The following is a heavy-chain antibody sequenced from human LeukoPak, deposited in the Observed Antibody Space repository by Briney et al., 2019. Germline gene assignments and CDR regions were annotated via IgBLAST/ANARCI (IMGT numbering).Heavy chain of an antibody. V-gene: IGHV3-23*01. Sequence: GGSLRLSCAASGFTFSSYAMSWVRQAPGKGPEWVSAISGSGGSTYYADSVKGRFTISRDNSKNTLYLQMNSLRAEDTAVYYCAKDIGSGYDFFDYWGQGTLVTVSS. CDR1: GFTFSSYA. CDR2: ISGSGGST. J-gene: IGHJ4*02. D-gene: IGHD5-12*01. CDR3: AKDIGSGYDFFDY.